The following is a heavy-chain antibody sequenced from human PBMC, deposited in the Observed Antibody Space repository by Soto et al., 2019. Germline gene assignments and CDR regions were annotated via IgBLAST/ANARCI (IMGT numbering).Heavy chain of an antibody. V-gene: IGHV3-15*01. CDR1: GFTFSNAW. CDR3: TTVDTAMLDAFDI. Sequence: KTGGSLRLSCAASGFTFSNAWMSWVRQAPGKGLEWVGRIKSKTDGGTTDYAAPVKGRFTISRDDSKNTLYLQMNSLKTEDTAVYYCTTVDTAMLDAFDIWGQGTMVTVSS. D-gene: IGHD5-18*01. CDR2: IKSKTDGGTT. J-gene: IGHJ3*02.